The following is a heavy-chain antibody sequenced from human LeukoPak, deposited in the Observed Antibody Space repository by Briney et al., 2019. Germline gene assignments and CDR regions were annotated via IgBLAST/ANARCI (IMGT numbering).Heavy chain of an antibody. J-gene: IGHJ4*02. Sequence: GASVKASCKASGYTFTGYYIHWVRQAPGQGLEWMGWINPDSGGTIYVQKFQGRVTMTRDSPISTVYMELSRLSSDDTAVYYCARGPNWGLDYWGQGTLVTVSS. CDR2: INPDSGGT. CDR3: ARGPNWGLDY. CDR1: GYTFTGYY. D-gene: IGHD7-27*01. V-gene: IGHV1-2*02.